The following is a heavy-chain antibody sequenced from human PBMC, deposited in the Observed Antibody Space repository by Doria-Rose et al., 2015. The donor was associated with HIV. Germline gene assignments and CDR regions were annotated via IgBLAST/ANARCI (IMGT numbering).Heavy chain of an antibody. V-gene: IGHV2-26*01. CDR3: ARIKSSRWYHKYYFDF. D-gene: IGHD6-13*01. CDR1: GVSLSSPGMG. J-gene: IGHJ4*02. CDR2: IFSDDER. Sequence: TETLTLTCTVSGVSLSSPGMGVSWIRQPPGKALEWLANIFSDDERSYKTSLKSRLTISRGTSKSQVVLTMTDMDPVDTATYYCARIKSSRWYHKYYFDFWGQGTLVNVSA.